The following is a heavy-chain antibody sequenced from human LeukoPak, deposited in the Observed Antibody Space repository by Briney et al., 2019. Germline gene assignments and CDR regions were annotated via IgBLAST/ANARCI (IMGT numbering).Heavy chain of an antibody. CDR2: IRYDGSNK. V-gene: IGHV3-30*02. D-gene: IGHD2-15*01. Sequence: GGSLRLSCAASGFTFSSYGMHWVRQAPGKGLEWVAFIRYDGSNKYYADSVKGRFTISRDNSKNTLYLQMNSLRAEDTAVYYCAKVIDGGYCSGGSCYPLPGDYWGQGTLVTVSS. CDR3: AKVIDGGYCSGGSCYPLPGDY. CDR1: GFTFSSYG. J-gene: IGHJ4*02.